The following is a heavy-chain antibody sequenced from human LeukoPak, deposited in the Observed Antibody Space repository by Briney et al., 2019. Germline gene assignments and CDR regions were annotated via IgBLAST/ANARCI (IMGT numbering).Heavy chain of an antibody. Sequence: PGGSLRLSCAASGFTFTSCSMNWVRQAPGKGLEWVSYISSSTTTIYYADSVKGRFTISRDNAKNSLYLQMNSLRAEDTAVYYCAVSFDYWGQGTLVTVSS. CDR3: AVSFDY. CDR1: GFTFTSCS. CDR2: ISSSTTTI. J-gene: IGHJ4*02. D-gene: IGHD5/OR15-5a*01. V-gene: IGHV3-48*01.